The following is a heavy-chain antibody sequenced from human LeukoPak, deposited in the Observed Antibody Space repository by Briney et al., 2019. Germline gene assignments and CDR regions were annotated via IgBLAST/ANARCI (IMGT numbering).Heavy chain of an antibody. CDR2: IYYSGNT. CDR1: GVSISSSNSY. Sequence: PSETLSLTCTVSGVSISSSNSYWGWIRQPPGKGLEWIGSIYYSGNTYYNASLKSQVSISIDTSKNQFSLRLTSVTAADTAVYYCSRVTPGYYYYMDVWGKGTTVTISS. CDR3: SRVTPGYYYYMDV. V-gene: IGHV4-39*01. J-gene: IGHJ6*03. D-gene: IGHD2-21*02.